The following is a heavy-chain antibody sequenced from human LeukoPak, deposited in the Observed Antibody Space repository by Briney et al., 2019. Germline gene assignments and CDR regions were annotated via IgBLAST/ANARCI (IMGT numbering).Heavy chain of an antibody. J-gene: IGHJ6*03. V-gene: IGHV4-4*07. CDR2: IYTSGST. CDR1: GGSISSYY. Sequence: SETLSLTCTVSGGSISSYYWSWIRQPAGKGLEWIGRIYTSGSTNYNPSLKSRVTMSVDTSKNQFSLKLSSVTAADTAVYYCARAAEQLVGVWAVYYHYYMDVWGKGTTVTVSS. D-gene: IGHD6-6*01. CDR3: ARAAEQLVGVWAVYYHYYMDV.